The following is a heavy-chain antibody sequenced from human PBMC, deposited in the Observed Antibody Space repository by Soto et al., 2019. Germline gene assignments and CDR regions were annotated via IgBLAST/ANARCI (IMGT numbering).Heavy chain of an antibody. CDR2: ITGSGSTT. CDR1: GFTFSSYA. D-gene: IGHD3-16*01. V-gene: IGHV3-23*01. J-gene: IGHJ4*02. CDR3: ARRGGALGY. Sequence: EVQLMESGGGLVQPGGSLRLSCAASGFTFSSYAMSWVRQAPGKGLEWVSVITGSGSTTYYADSVKGRFTISRNNSKNPLDLQMNSLEAEDTAVYYCARRGGALGYWGQGTLVTVSS.